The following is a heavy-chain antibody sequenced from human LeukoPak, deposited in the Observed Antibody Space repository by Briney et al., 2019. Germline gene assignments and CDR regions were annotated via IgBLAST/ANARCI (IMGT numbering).Heavy chain of an antibody. Sequence: GESLKISFQGSGYRFSTYWIAWVRPMPGKGLEWMGIIYPGDSDTRYSPSFQGQVTISADKSFTTAYLQWSSLKASDTAMYYCARPVVVAAFDAFDVWGQGTMVTVSS. CDR3: ARPVVVAAFDAFDV. CDR1: GYRFSTYW. J-gene: IGHJ3*01. V-gene: IGHV5-51*01. CDR2: IYPGDSDT. D-gene: IGHD2-15*01.